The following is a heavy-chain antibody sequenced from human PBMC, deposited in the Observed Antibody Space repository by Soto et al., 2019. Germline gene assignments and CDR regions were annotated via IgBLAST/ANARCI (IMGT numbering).Heavy chain of an antibody. Sequence: QVQLVESGGGVVQPGRSLRLSCAASGFTFSSYGMHWVRQAPGKGLEWVAVIWYDGSNKYYADSVKGRFTISRDNSKNTLYLQMNSLRAEDTAVYYCARDGVINYDFWSGYFPNGDFDYWGQGTLVTVSS. CDR1: GFTFSSYG. CDR3: ARDGVINYDFWSGYFPNGDFDY. J-gene: IGHJ4*02. CDR2: IWYDGSNK. V-gene: IGHV3-33*01. D-gene: IGHD3-3*01.